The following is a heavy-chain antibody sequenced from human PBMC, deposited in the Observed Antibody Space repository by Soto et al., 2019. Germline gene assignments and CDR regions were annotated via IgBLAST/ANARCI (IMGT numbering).Heavy chain of an antibody. CDR3: ARERSGTYYFDY. V-gene: IGHV3-13*01. Sequence: GSLRLSCAASGFTFSSYDMHWVRQATGKGLEWVSAIGTAGDTYYPGSVKGRFTISRENAKNSLYLQMNSLRAEDTAVYYCARERSGTYYFDYWGQGTLVTVSS. CDR2: IGTAGDT. J-gene: IGHJ4*02. CDR1: GFTFSSYD.